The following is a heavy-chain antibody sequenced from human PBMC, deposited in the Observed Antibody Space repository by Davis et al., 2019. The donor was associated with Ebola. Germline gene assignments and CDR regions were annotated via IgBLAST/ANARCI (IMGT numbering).Heavy chain of an antibody. J-gene: IGHJ6*02. Sequence: SETLSLTCAVSGGSISSGGYSWSWIRQPPGKGLEWIGYIYHSGSTYYNPSLKSRVTISVDKSKNQFSLKLSSVTAADTAVYYCARDDYGDYNYGMDVWGQGTTVTVSS. D-gene: IGHD3-16*01. V-gene: IGHV4-30-2*01. CDR2: IYHSGST. CDR3: ARDDYGDYNYGMDV. CDR1: GGSISSGGYS.